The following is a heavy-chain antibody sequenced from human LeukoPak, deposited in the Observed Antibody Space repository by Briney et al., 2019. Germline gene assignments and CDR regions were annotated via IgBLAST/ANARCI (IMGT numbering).Heavy chain of an antibody. CDR1: GFTVSSNY. D-gene: IGHD5-12*01. CDR3: ALGVATISEY. V-gene: IGHV3-66*01. CDR2: IYSGGST. J-gene: IGHJ4*02. Sequence: GGSLRPSCAASGFTVSSNYMSWVRQAPGKGLEWVSVIYSGGSTYYADSVKGRFTISRDNSKNTLYLQMNSLRAEDTAVYYCALGVATISEYWGQGTLVTVSS.